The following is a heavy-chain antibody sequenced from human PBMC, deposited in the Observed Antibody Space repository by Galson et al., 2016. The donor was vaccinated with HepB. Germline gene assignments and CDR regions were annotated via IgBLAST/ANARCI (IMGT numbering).Heavy chain of an antibody. CDR1: GFTFSSYW. CDR3: ARGSRSIPNALDI. CDR2: INGDGSST. V-gene: IGHV3-74*01. Sequence: SLRLSCAASGFTFSSYWMHWVRQTPGKGLVWVSRINGDGSSTNYADSVKGRFTISRENAKNTLFLQMNGLGAEDTAVYYCARGSRSIPNALDIWGQGTVVTVSS. D-gene: IGHD2-21*01. J-gene: IGHJ3*02.